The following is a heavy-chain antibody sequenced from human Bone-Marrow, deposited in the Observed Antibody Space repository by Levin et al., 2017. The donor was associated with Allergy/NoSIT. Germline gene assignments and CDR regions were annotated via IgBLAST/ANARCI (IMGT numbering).Heavy chain of an antibody. Sequence: GGSLRLSCAASGFTFSSYYMNWVRQAPGKGLEWVSSISTFGYIYYADSVKGRFTVSRDNAKNSLFLQMNSLRAGDTSVYYCARGAGYSGDDNRYSFYCMDVWGKGTTVTVSS. CDR2: ISTFGYI. CDR1: GFTFSSYY. D-gene: IGHD5-12*01. V-gene: IGHV3-21*01. J-gene: IGHJ6*03. CDR3: ARGAGYSGDDNRYSFYCMDV.